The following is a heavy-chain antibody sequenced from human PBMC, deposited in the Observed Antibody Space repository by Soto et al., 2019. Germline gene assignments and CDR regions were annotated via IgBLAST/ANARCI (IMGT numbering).Heavy chain of an antibody. CDR3: AKDPMVRGGVDWFDP. D-gene: IGHD3-10*01. Sequence: GGSLRLSCAASGFTFSNAWMSWVRQAPGKGLEWVGRIKSKTDGGTTDYAAPVKGRFTISRDDSKNTLYLQMNSLRAEDTAVYYCAKDPMVRGGVDWFDPWGQGTLVTVSS. V-gene: IGHV3-15*01. CDR2: IKSKTDGGTT. CDR1: GFTFSNAW. J-gene: IGHJ5*02.